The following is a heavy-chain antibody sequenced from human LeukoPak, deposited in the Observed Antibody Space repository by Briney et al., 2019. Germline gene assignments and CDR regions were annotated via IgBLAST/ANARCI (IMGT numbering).Heavy chain of an antibody. CDR2: IYYSGST. CDR3: ASGQWLVLGSPSYFDY. Sequence: SETLSLTCTVSGGSISSYYWSWIRQPPGKGLEWIGYIYYSGSTNYNPFLKSRVTISVDTSKNQFSLKLSSVTAADTAVYYCASGQWLVLGSPSYFDYWGQGTLVTVSS. J-gene: IGHJ4*02. D-gene: IGHD6-19*01. V-gene: IGHV4-59*01. CDR1: GGSISSYY.